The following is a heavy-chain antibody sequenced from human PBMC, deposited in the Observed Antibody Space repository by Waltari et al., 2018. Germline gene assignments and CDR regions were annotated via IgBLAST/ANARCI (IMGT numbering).Heavy chain of an antibody. CDR3: ARDQYGESFYYAMNV. Sequence: QEKLVESGGGVVQSGRSLKLSCEASGFRFTNYGLHWVRQAPGKGVEWVAIIWYDGSKKYYADSVKGRFDISRDNSRNTLYLQMDSLRAEDTAVYFCARDQYGESFYYAMNVWGQGTAVTVSS. CDR1: GFRFTNYG. V-gene: IGHV3-33*01. J-gene: IGHJ6*02. D-gene: IGHD1-26*01. CDR2: IWYDGSKK.